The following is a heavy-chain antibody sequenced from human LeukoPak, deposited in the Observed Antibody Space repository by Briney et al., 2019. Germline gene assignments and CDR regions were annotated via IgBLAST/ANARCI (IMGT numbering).Heavy chain of an antibody. CDR1: GFSSSAHT. D-gene: IGHD6-19*01. J-gene: IGHJ5*02. Sequence: GGSLRLSCEGSGFSSSAHTMNWVRQAPGKGLEWVSSIDSTSTYIYYADSMKGRFSISRDNAKNSLYLQMSSLRAKDTAVYYCAREGQGAWYWFDLWGQGTLVTVSS. CDR3: AREGQGAWYWFDL. CDR2: IDSTSTYI. V-gene: IGHV3-21*01.